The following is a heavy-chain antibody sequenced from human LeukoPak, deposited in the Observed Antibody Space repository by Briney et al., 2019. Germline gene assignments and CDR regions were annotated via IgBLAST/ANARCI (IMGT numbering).Heavy chain of an antibody. D-gene: IGHD5-18*01. CDR2: ISYDGSNK. CDR3: ARDGGGYSYGWYYFDY. CDR1: GFTFSSRA. V-gene: IGHV3-30-3*01. J-gene: IGHJ4*02. Sequence: GGSLRLSCAASGFTFSSRAMHWVRQAPGKGLEWVAVISYDGSNKYYADSVKGRFTISRDNSKNTLYLQMNSLRAEDTAVYYCARDGGGYSYGWYYFDYWGQGTLVTVSS.